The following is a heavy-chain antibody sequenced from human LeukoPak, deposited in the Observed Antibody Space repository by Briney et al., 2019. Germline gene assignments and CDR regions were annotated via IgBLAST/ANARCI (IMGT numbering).Heavy chain of an antibody. Sequence: GRSLRLSCAASGFTFSSYAMHWVRQAPGKGLEWVAVISYDGSNKYYADSVKGRFTISRDNSKNTLYPQMNSLRAEDTAVYYCARDRSGSLDYWGQGTLVTVSS. CDR2: ISYDGSNK. V-gene: IGHV3-30-3*01. CDR1: GFTFSSYA. D-gene: IGHD1-26*01. J-gene: IGHJ4*02. CDR3: ARDRSGSLDY.